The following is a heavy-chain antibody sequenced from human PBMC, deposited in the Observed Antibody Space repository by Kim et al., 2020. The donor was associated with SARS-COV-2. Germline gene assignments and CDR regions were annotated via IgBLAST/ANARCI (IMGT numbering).Heavy chain of an antibody. D-gene: IGHD3-3*01. V-gene: IGHV4-59*13. CDR3: ARLGLGGYDFWSGHHYNWFDP. J-gene: IGHJ5*02. Sequence: SETLSLTCTVSGGSISSYYWSWIRQPPGKGLEWIGYIYYSGSTNYNPSLKSRVTISVDTSKNQFSLKLSSVTAADTAVYYCARLGLGGYDFWSGHHYNWFDPWGQGTLVTVSS. CDR2: IYYSGST. CDR1: GGSISSYY.